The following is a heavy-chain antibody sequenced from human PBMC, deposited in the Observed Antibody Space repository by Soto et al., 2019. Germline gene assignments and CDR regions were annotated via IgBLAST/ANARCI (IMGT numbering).Heavy chain of an antibody. CDR2: ISSGSDTI. D-gene: IGHD6-13*01. CDR1: GFSFSTYE. Sequence: GGSLRLSCAASGFSFSTYEMNWVRQAPGKGLEWVAYISSGSDTIHYADSVRGRFTVSRDNAKNSLYLQMNSLRVEDTALYYCARDRAAGCYWGQGTLVTVSS. V-gene: IGHV3-48*03. CDR3: ARDRAAGCY. J-gene: IGHJ4*02.